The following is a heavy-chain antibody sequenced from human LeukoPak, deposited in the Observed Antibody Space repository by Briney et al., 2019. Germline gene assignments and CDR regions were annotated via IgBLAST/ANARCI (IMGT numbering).Heavy chain of an antibody. J-gene: IGHJ5*02. Sequence: PGGSLRLSCAASGFTFSDYYMSWIRQAPGKGLEWVSYISSSGSTIYYADSVKGRFTISRDNAKNSLYLQMNSLRAEDTAVYYCARDPSGIRVNWFDPWGQGTLVTVSS. V-gene: IGHV3-11*04. CDR3: ARDPSGIRVNWFDP. CDR2: ISSSGSTI. CDR1: GFTFSDYY. D-gene: IGHD1-26*01.